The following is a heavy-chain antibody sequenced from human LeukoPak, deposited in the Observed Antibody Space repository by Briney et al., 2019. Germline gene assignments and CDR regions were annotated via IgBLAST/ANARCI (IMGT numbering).Heavy chain of an antibody. V-gene: IGHV3-48*01. Sequence: PGGSLRLSCAASGFTFSSYSMNWVRQAPGKGLEWVSYISSSSSTIYYPASVKGRFTISRDNAKNSLYLQMHSLRAEDTAVYYCARAGPRQYYDFWSGYFRDYYMDVWGKGTTVTVSS. CDR2: ISSSSSTI. CDR1: GFTFSSYS. J-gene: IGHJ6*03. CDR3: ARAGPRQYYDFWSGYFRDYYMDV. D-gene: IGHD3-3*01.